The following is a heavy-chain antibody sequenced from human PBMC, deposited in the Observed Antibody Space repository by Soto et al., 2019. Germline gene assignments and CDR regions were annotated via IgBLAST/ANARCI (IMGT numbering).Heavy chain of an antibody. CDR3: ARAPEDLTSNLDH. V-gene: IGHV3-21*01. CDR1: GFTFTRYS. CDR2: ISSTTNYI. Sequence: EVQLVESGGGLVKPGGSLRLSCAASGFTFTRYSMNWVRQAPGKGLEWVSSISSTTNYIYYGDSKKGRFTISRDNANNTMSLETNTPSADCTAMYYWARAPEDLTSNLDHLGQGTLITVPS. J-gene: IGHJ4*02.